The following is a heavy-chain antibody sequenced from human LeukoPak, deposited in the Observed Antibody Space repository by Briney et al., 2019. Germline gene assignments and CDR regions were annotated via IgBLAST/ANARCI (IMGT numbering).Heavy chain of an antibody. D-gene: IGHD3-22*01. J-gene: IGHJ4*02. CDR1: GYTLTELS. V-gene: IGHV1-24*01. CDR2: FDPEDGET. CDR3: ATDLGYYYDSSGLPPY. Sequence: ASVKVSCKVSGYTLTELSMHWVRQAPGKGLEWMGGFDPEDGETIYAQKFQGRVTMTEDTSTDTAYMELSSLRSEDTAVYYCATDLGYYYDSSGLPPYWGQGTLVTVSS.